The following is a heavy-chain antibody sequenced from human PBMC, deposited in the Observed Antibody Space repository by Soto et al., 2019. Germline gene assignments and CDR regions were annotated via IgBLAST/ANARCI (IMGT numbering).Heavy chain of an antibody. Sequence: EVQLVESGGGLVQPGGSLRLSCTASGFTFSSYGMNWVRQAPGKGLEWVSSISSSSSTIYYADSVRGRFTISRDNAKNSRYLQMNRLREEDTAVYYCAREISVAGGHFDYWGRGTLVTVSS. CDR2: ISSSSSTI. J-gene: IGHJ4*02. V-gene: IGHV3-48*02. CDR3: AREISVAGGHFDY. CDR1: GFTFSSYG. D-gene: IGHD6-19*01.